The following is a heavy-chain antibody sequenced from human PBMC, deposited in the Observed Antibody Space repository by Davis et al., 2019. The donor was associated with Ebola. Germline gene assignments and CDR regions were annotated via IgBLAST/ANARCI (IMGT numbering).Heavy chain of an antibody. V-gene: IGHV3-30*18. CDR2: ISYDGSNK. Sequence: GESLKISYAASGFTFSSYGMHWVRQAPGKGLEWVAVISYDGSNKYYADSVKGRFTISRDNSKNTLYLQMNSLRAEDTAVYYCAKDLEHYWGQGTLVTVSS. CDR1: GFTFSSYG. J-gene: IGHJ4*02. CDR3: AKDLEHY. D-gene: IGHD3-3*01.